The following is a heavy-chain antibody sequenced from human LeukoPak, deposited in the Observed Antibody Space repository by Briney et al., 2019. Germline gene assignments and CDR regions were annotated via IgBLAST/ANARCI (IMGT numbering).Heavy chain of an antibody. J-gene: IGHJ4*02. Sequence: GASVKVSCKASGYTFTGYYMHWVRQAPGQGLEWMGWINPNSGGTNYAQKFQGRVTMTRDTPISTAYMELSRLRSDDTAVYYCARGSYYYDSSGYSQTPIDYWGQGTLVTVSS. D-gene: IGHD3-22*01. V-gene: IGHV1-2*02. CDR1: GYTFTGYY. CDR3: ARGSYYYDSSGYSQTPIDY. CDR2: INPNSGGT.